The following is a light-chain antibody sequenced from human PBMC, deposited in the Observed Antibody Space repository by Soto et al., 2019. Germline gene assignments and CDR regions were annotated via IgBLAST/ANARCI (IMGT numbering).Light chain of an antibody. CDR1: QSVSSAY. J-gene: IGKJ2*01. V-gene: IGKV3-20*01. Sequence: EIALTQSPGTLSLSPGERATLSCRASQSVSSAYLAWYQQIPGQAPRLLVYGASSRATGFPDRFSGSGSVKEFTLTISGLEPDDFAVYYYQQSCSSFYTFGRGTKLEIK. CDR2: GAS. CDR3: QQSCSSFYT.